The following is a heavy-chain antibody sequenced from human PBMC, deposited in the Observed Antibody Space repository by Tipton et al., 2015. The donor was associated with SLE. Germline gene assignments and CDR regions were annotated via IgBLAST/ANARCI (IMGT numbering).Heavy chain of an antibody. Sequence: SLRLSCAASGFTFDDYAMHWVRQAPGKGLEWVAVIWYDGSNKYYADSVKGRFTISRDNSKNTLYLQMNSLRAEDTAVYYCAKDPEEAVAGGSAGYWGQGTLVTVSS. CDR1: GFTFDDYA. D-gene: IGHD6-19*01. V-gene: IGHV3-33*06. J-gene: IGHJ4*02. CDR3: AKDPEEAVAGGSAGY. CDR2: IWYDGSNK.